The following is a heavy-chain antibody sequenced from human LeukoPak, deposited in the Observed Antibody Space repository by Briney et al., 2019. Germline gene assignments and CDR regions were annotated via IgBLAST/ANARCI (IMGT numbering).Heavy chain of an antibody. D-gene: IGHD3-22*01. V-gene: IGHV1-69*04. CDR1: GGTFSSYA. CDR2: IIPILGIA. J-gene: IGHJ4*02. Sequence: SVKVSCKASGGTFSSYAISWVRQAPGQGLEWMGRIIPILGIANYAQKFQGRVTITAGKSTSTAYMELSSLRSEDTAVYYCARDQEGRYYYDSSGYYSFDYWGQGTLVTVSS. CDR3: ARDQEGRYYYDSSGYYSFDY.